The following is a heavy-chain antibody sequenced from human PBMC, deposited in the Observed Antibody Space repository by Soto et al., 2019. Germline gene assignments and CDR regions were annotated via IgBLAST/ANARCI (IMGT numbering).Heavy chain of an antibody. CDR1: GDSVSSNSAA. CDR3: ARDTSAAGRYYYYGMDV. D-gene: IGHD6-25*01. J-gene: IGHJ6*02. V-gene: IGHV6-1*01. Sequence: SQTLSLTCVISGDSVSSNSAAWNWIRQSPSRGLEWLGRTYYRSKWYNDYAVSVKSRITINPDTSKNQFSLQLNSVTPEDTAVYYCARDTSAAGRYYYYGMDVWGQGTTVTVSS. CDR2: TYYRSKWYN.